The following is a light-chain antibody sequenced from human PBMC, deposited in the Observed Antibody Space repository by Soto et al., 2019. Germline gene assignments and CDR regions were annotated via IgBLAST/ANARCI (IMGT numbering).Light chain of an antibody. CDR2: EGI. Sequence: QSALTQPASVSGSLGQSITISCTGTGSDVGSYKLVSWYQQHPGKAPKLIIFEGINRPSGVSNRFSGSKSDNTASLTISGLRAEDGADYYCFSYGGIGVSGGGPKLPAL. J-gene: IGLJ3*02. V-gene: IGLV2-23*01. CDR1: GSDVGSYKL. CDR3: FSYGGIGV.